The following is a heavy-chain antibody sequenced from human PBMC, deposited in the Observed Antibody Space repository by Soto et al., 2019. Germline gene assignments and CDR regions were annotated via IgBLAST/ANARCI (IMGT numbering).Heavy chain of an antibody. V-gene: IGHV4-30-4*01. CDR1: XXXXXXXXXX. Sequence: QVQLQESGPGLVKPSQTLSLTCSVSXXXXXXXXXXXXXXXXXPGXALEWIGYTSFSGYTSYSPSLKSRVTISVDMSKSQFSLRXXSXXXXXXAXXXXXXXXXXXXXXXXXXXXFDXWGQGTLVSVSS. J-gene: IGHJ4*02. CDR2: TSFSGYT. CDR3: XXXXXXXXXXXXXXXXFDX.